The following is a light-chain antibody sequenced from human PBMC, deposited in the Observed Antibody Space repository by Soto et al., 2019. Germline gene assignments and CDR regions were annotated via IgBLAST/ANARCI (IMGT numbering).Light chain of an antibody. CDR1: RSNIGAGYD. CDR3: QSYDSGLSGSV. J-gene: IGLJ2*01. Sequence: QSVLTQPPSVSAAPGQKVTISCSGTRSNIGAGYDVHWYQRFPGAAPKLLMYGNNKRPSGVPDRFSGSKSGTSASLAITGLQTEDEADYYCQSYDSGLSGSVFGGGTKLTVL. V-gene: IGLV1-40*01. CDR2: GNN.